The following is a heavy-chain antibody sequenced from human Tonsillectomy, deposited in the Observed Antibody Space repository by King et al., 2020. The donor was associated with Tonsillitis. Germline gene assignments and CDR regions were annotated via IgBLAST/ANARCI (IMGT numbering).Heavy chain of an antibody. CDR2: AFYSGDA. CDR3: ARQGGRGYDILTGYPIEY. J-gene: IGHJ4*02. V-gene: IGHV4-39*01. D-gene: IGHD3-9*01. Sequence: MQLQESGPGLVKPSETLSLICTVSGGSMITTDYYWGWIRQPPGKGLEWIGSAFYSGDAYYNTSLKSRVTISVDTSKSQLSLKMSSMTAADTAVYYCARQGGRGYDILTGYPIEYWGQGTLVTVSS. CDR1: GGSMITTDYY.